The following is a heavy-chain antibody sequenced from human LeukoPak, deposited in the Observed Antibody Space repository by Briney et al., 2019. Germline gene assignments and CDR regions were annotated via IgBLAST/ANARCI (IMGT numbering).Heavy chain of an antibody. CDR1: GFSFSSHW. V-gene: IGHV3-74*01. CDR2: ISDDGSYT. J-gene: IGHJ4*02. CDR3: ASFGKSWRSSY. Sequence: GGSLRPSCAASGFSFSSHWVPWVRQAPGKGLVWVSRISDDGSYTSNVDSVKGRFTISRDNVNNMLYLHMNSLRAEDTAVYYCASFGKSWRSSYWGQGTLVTVSS. D-gene: IGHD3-3*01.